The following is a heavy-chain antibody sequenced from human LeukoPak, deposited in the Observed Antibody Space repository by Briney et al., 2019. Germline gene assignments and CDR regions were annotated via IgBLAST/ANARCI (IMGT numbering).Heavy chain of an antibody. CDR1: GFTVSSNY. J-gene: IGHJ5*02. D-gene: IGHD6-6*01. CDR2: ISGGGGIT. Sequence: GGALRLSCAASGFTVSSNYMSWVRQAPGKGLEWVSVISGGGGITYYADSVEGRFTLTRDNSTNTLYLQMNSLRAEDTAVYYCARVRVAARNVFDPWGQGTLVTVSS. V-gene: IGHV3-23*01. CDR3: ARVRVAARNVFDP.